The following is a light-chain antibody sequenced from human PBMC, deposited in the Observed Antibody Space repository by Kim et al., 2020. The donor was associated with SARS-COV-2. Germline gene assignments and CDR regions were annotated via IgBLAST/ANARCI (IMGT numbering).Light chain of an antibody. CDR1: QSLVDSDGNTY. CDR2: KVS. Sequence: PASISCRSSQSLVDSDGNTYLSWFQQRPGQSPRRLMYKVSNRDSGVPDRFSGSGAGTDFTLKITRVEAEDVGIYYCMQGTRSPPNTFGQGTKLEI. CDR3: MQGTRSPPNT. V-gene: IGKV2-30*01. J-gene: IGKJ2*01.